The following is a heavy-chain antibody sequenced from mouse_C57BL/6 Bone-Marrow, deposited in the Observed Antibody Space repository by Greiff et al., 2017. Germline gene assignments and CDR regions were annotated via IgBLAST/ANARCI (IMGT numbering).Heavy chain of an antibody. D-gene: IGHD1-1*01. CDR2: IDPEDGDT. CDR3: TPDYYGSSGYAMDY. CDR1: GFNIKDYY. Sequence: EVKLQESGAELVRPGASVKLSCTASGFNIKDYYMHWVKQRPEQGLEWIGRIDPEDGDTEYAPKFQGKATMTADTSSNTAYLQLSSLTSEDTAVYYCTPDYYGSSGYAMDYWGQGTSVTVSS. V-gene: IGHV14-1*01. J-gene: IGHJ4*01.